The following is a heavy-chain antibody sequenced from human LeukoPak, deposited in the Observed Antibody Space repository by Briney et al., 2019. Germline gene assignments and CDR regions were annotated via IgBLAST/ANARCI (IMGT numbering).Heavy chain of an antibody. CDR2: IYYSGST. J-gene: IGHJ4*02. CDR3: ASLVGATTGFDY. D-gene: IGHD1-26*01. CDR1: GGSISSHY. Sequence: PSETLSLTCTVSGGSISSHYWSWIRQPPGKGLEWIGYIYYSGSTNYNPSLKSRVTISVDTSKNQFSLKLSSVTAADTAVYYCASLVGATTGFDYWGQGTLVTVSP. V-gene: IGHV4-59*11.